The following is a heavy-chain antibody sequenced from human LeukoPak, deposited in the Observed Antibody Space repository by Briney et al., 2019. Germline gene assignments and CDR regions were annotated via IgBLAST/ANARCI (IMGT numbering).Heavy chain of an antibody. J-gene: IGHJ6*03. CDR1: GYSFTSYH. CDR3: ARRVYCSSTSCYHYYYYMDV. CDR2: INPSGGST. Sequence: ASVKVSCKASGYSFTSYHMHWVRQAPGQGLEWMGIINPSGGSTTYAQKFQGRVTMTRDTSTSTVYMGLSGLRSEDTAVYYCARRVYCSSTSCYHYYYYMDVWGKGTTVTVSS. D-gene: IGHD2-2*01. V-gene: IGHV1-46*03.